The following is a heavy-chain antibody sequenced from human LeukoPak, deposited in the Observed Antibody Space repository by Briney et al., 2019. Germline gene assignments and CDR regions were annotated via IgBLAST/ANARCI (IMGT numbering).Heavy chain of an antibody. V-gene: IGHV3-21*05. CDR1: GFTFSSYE. D-gene: IGHD3-3*01. J-gene: IGHJ6*03. Sequence: GGSLRLSCAASGFTFSSYEMNWVRQAPGKGLEWVSYISSSSSYIYYADSVKGRFTISRDNAKNSLYLQMNSLRAEDTAVYYCARGLARYYDFWSGYYTSPYYYYMDVWGKGTTVTVSS. CDR2: ISSSSSYI. CDR3: ARGLARYYDFWSGYYTSPYYYYMDV.